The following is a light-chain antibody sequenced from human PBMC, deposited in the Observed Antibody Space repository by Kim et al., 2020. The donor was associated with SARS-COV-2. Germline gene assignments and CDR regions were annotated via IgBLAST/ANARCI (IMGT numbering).Light chain of an antibody. CDR1: QTISIY. CDR2: AAS. CDR3: QQSYNTPWT. J-gene: IGKJ1*01. V-gene: IGKV1-39*01. Sequence: DIQMTQSPSSLSASVGDRVSITCRASQTISIYLYWYQQKPGKAPQLLIYAASSLQSGVPSRFSGSGSGTDFTLTISSLQPEDFATYYCQQSYNTPWTFGQGTKVDIK.